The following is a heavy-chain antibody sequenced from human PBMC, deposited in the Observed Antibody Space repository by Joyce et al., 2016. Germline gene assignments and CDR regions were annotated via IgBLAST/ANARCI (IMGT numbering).Heavy chain of an antibody. D-gene: IGHD3/OR15-3a*01. J-gene: IGHJ5*01. CDR2: IYPGDSDT. V-gene: IGHV5-51*01. Sequence: EVQLVQSGTEVKKPGESVKISCKGSGYDFRSYWSNWVRQMLGKGLEWMGTIYPGDSDTKYSPSFQGRVTISADKSIKTAYLQWRGLRASDTAIYYCARQDLGYDFWKGYDSWGQGTLVTVSS. CDR1: GYDFRSYW. CDR3: ARQDLGYDFWKGYDS.